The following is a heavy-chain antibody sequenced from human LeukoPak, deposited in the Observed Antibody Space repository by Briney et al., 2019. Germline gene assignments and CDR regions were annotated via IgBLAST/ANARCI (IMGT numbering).Heavy chain of an antibody. D-gene: IGHD3-22*01. CDR1: GFTFSNYG. CDR3: AKTNGYYSD. CDR2: ISGSGGTT. Sequence: GSLRLSCAASGFTFSNYGMNWVRQAPGKGLEWVLGISGSGGTTYYADSVKGRFTISRDNSKNSLSLQVSSLRAEDTAVYYCAKTNGYYSDWGQGTLVTVSS. V-gene: IGHV3-23*01. J-gene: IGHJ4*02.